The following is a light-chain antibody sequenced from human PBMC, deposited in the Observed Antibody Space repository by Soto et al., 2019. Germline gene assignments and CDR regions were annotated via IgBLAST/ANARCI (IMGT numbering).Light chain of an antibody. CDR1: SSNIGSNY. J-gene: IGLJ1*01. Sequence: QSVLTQPPSVSAAPGQTVTISCSGTSSNIGSNYVSWDQQFPGTAPKLLVYDDSERPSGIPDRFSGSRSGTSATLGITGLQTGDEADYYCVTWDSGLNAGVFGTGTKLTVL. V-gene: IGLV1-51*01. CDR3: VTWDSGLNAGV. CDR2: DDS.